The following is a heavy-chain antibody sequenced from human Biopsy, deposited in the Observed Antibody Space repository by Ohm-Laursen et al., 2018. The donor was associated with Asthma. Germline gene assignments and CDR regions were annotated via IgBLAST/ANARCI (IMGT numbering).Heavy chain of an antibody. Sequence: APSVTVSCKTSGGTFSSYAISWVRQAPGQGLEWMGGIIPIFGTANYAQKFQGRVTITADESTSTAYMELSSLRSEDTAVYYCARDPHNSYLASLRTKFNYYYYGMDVWGQGTTITVSS. V-gene: IGHV1-69*01. J-gene: IGHJ6*02. CDR2: IIPIFGTA. D-gene: IGHD1-7*01. CDR1: GGTFSSYA. CDR3: ARDPHNSYLASLRTKFNYYYYGMDV.